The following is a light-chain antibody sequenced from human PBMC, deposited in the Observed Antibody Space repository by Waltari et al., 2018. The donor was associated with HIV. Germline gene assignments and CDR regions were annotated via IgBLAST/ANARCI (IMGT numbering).Light chain of an antibody. CDR2: RDN. CDR3: QVWDSSTGV. Sequence: SYELTQPLSVSVALGQTAKITCGGNNIASQIVHWYQQRPGQAPVLVIYRDNIRPSGIPERFSGSNSGNTAILSISRVQAEDEGDYYCQVWDSSTGVFGGGTNLTVL. J-gene: IGLJ3*02. V-gene: IGLV3-9*01. CDR1: NIASQI.